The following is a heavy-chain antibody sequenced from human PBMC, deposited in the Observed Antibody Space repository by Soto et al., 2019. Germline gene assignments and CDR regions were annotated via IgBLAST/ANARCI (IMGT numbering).Heavy chain of an antibody. J-gene: IGHJ3*02. Sequence: GGSLRLSCAASGFTFSSYAMSWVRQAPGKGLEWVSAISGSGGSTYYADSVKGRFTISRDNSKNTLYLQMNSLRAEDTAVYYCAKGYGSGSYYTDYAFDIWGQGTMVTVSS. CDR1: GFTFSSYA. CDR2: ISGSGGST. CDR3: AKGYGSGSYYTDYAFDI. V-gene: IGHV3-23*01. D-gene: IGHD3-10*01.